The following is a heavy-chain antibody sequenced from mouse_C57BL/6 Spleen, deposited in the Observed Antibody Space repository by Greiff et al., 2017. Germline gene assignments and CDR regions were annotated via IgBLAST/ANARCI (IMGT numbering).Heavy chain of an antibody. V-gene: IGHV1-18*01. CDR2: INPNNGGT. J-gene: IGHJ4*01. CDR3: ARELYYYGSSRTMDY. Sequence: EVQLVESGPELVKPGASVKIPCKASGYTFTDYNMDWVKQSHGKSLEWIGDINPNNGGTIYNQKFKGKATLTVDKSSSTAYMELRSLTSEDTAVYYCARELYYYGSSRTMDYWGQGTSVTVSS. D-gene: IGHD1-1*01. CDR1: GYTFTDYN.